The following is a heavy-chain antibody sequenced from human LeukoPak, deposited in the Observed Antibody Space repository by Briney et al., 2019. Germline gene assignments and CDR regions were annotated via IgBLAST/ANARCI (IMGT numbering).Heavy chain of an antibody. D-gene: IGHD1-26*01. Sequence: SETLSLTCAVYGGSFSGYYWSWIRQPPGKGLEWIGYIYYSGSTNYNPSLKSRVTISVDTSKNQFSLKLSSVTAADTAVYYCARYGGSYGGPYYYYMDVWGKGTTVTVSS. V-gene: IGHV4-59*08. CDR2: IYYSGST. CDR1: GGSFSGYY. J-gene: IGHJ6*03. CDR3: ARYGGSYGGPYYYYMDV.